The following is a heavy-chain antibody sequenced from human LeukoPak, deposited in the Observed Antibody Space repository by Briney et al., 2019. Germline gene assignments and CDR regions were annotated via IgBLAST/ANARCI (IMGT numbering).Heavy chain of an antibody. CDR3: AVYYDRRYYMDV. J-gene: IGHJ6*03. D-gene: IGHD3-22*01. CDR1: GYSFSSHD. Sequence: ASVKVSCKASGYSFSSHDINWVRQATGQGLEWMGWMNPKSGNTDHAQKFQGRVTMSRNTSISVAYLELSSLRSEDTAVYYCAVYYDRRYYMDVWGKGTTVTVSS. V-gene: IGHV1-8*01. CDR2: MNPKSGNT.